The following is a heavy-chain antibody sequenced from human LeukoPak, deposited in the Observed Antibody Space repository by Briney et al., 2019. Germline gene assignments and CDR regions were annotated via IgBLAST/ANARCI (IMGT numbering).Heavy chain of an antibody. CDR2: IYYSGST. J-gene: IGHJ5*02. V-gene: IGHV4-30-4*08. CDR1: GGSISSGDYY. Sequence: MPSETLSLTCTVSGGSISSGDYYWSWIRQPPGKGLEWIGYIYYSGSTYYNPSLKSRVTISVDTSKNQFSLELSSVTAADTAVYYCARHAHYDFVTGLFDPWGQGTQVTVSS. CDR3: ARHAHYDFVTGLFDP. D-gene: IGHD3-3*01.